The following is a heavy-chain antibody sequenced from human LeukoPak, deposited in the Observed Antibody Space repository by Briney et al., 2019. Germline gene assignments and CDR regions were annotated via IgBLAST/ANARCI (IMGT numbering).Heavy chain of an antibody. CDR1: GGSISSGDYY. J-gene: IGHJ6*02. CDR3: ARGSYYYYYYGMDV. CDR2: IYYSGST. V-gene: IGHV4-30-4*01. Sequence: SSETLSLTCTVSGGSISSGDYYWSWIRQPPGKGLEWIGYIYYSGSTYYNPSLKSRVTISVDTSKNQFSLKLSSVTAADTAVYYCARGSYYYYYYGMDVWGQGTTVTVSS.